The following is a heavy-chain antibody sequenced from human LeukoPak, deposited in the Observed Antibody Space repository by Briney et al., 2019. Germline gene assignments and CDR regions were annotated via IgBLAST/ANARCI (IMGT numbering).Heavy chain of an antibody. D-gene: IGHD4-17*01. CDR1: GFTVTNND. J-gene: IGHJ4*02. V-gene: IGHV3-66*01. CDR2: ITSGGST. Sequence: GGSLRLSCAASGFTVTNNDMNWVRQAPGKGLEWVSVITSGGSTYFADSVKGRFTVSRDNSKNTLSLQMSSLRVEDTAVYYCVKDWYGEGYWGQGTLVTVSS. CDR3: VKDWYGEGY.